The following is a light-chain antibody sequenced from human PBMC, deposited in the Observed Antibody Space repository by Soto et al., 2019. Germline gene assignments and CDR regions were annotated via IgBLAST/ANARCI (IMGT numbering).Light chain of an antibody. CDR2: GAT. CDR3: QQSFSTPRGFT. J-gene: IGKJ3*01. V-gene: IGKV1-39*01. CDR1: RTVLDY. Sequence: DIQMTQSPSSLSASVGDRVTITCRASRTVLDYLNWYQQKPGRAPQLLIFGATNLQRGVPSRFRGSGSGTNFTLTITSLHREDCAIYYCQQSFSTPRGFTFGPGTKVNI.